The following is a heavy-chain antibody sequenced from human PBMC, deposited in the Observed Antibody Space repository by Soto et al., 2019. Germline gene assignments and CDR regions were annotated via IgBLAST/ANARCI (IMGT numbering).Heavy chain of an antibody. CDR2: ISAYNGNT. CDR1: GYTFTSYG. D-gene: IGHD6-19*01. V-gene: IGHV1-18*04. J-gene: IGHJ6*02. CDR3: GRSGWDPFDYYYYGMDV. Sequence: ASVQVSCKASGYTFTSYGISWVRQAPGQGLEWMGWISAYNGNTNYAQKLQGRVTMTTDTSTSTAYMELRSLRSDDTAVYYCGRSGWDPFDYYYYGMDVWGQGTTVTVSS.